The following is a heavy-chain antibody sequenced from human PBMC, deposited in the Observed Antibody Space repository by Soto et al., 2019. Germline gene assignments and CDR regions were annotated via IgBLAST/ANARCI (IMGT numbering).Heavy chain of an antibody. CDR1: GYTFTSYA. Sequence: GASVKVSCKASGYTFTSYAMHWVRQAPGQRLEWMGWINAGNGNTKYSQKFQGRVTITRDTSASTAYMELSSLRSEDTAVYYCGRVPPGSSSDNWFDPWGQGTLVTVSS. CDR2: INAGNGNT. CDR3: GRVPPGSSSDNWFDP. D-gene: IGHD6-6*01. J-gene: IGHJ5*02. V-gene: IGHV1-3*01.